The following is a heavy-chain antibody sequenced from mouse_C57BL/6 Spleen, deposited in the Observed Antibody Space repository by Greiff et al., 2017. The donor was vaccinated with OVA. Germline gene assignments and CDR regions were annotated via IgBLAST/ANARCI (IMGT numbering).Heavy chain of an antibody. CDR1: GYSITSGYY. D-gene: IGHD1-1*01. CDR2: ISYDGSN. V-gene: IGHV3-6*01. CDR3: ARDPGSSYLGYFDY. Sequence: EVKLQESGPGLVKPSQSLSLTCSVTGYSITSGYYWNWIRQFPGNKLEWMGYISYDGSNNYNPSLKNRISITRDTSKNQFFLKLNSVTTEDTATYYCARDPGSSYLGYFDYWGQGTTLTVSS. J-gene: IGHJ2*01.